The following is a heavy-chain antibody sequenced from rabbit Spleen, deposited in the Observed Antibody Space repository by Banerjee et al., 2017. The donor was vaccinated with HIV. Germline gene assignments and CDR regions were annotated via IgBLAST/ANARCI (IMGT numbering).Heavy chain of an antibody. J-gene: IGHJ6*01. CDR3: ARDSGTSFSSYGMDL. V-gene: IGHV1S45*01. CDR1: GFDFSRYG. CDR2: IGAGVSYTT. Sequence: QEQLVESGGGLVQPGGSLKLSCKASGFDFSRYGMSWVRQAPGKGPEWIACIGAGVSYTTYYATWAKGRFTISKTSSTTVTLQMTSLTVADTATYFCARDSGTSFSSYGMDLWGPGTLVTVS. D-gene: IGHD8-1*01.